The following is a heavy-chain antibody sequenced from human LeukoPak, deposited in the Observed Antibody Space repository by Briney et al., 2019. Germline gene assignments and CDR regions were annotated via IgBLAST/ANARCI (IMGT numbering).Heavy chain of an antibody. CDR1: GFTFSSYD. CDR3: ARGKTGPDYYMDV. CDR2: IGTASDT. Sequence: GGSLRLSCAASGFTFSSYDMHWVRQATGKGLEWVSAIGTASDTYYPGSVKGRFTISRENAKDSLYLQMNSLRAGDTAVYYCARGKTGPDYYMDVWGKGTTVTVSS. J-gene: IGHJ6*03. V-gene: IGHV3-13*01.